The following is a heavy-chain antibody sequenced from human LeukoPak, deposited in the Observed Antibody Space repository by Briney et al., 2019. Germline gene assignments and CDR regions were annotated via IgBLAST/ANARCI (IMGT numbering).Heavy chain of an antibody. Sequence: ASVKVSCKASGYTFTSYGISWVRQAPGQGLEWMGWISAYNGNTNYAQKLQGRVTMTTDTSTSTAYMELRSLRSDDTAVYYCARDQLQYYYDSSGYYSFDYWGQGTLITVSS. V-gene: IGHV1-18*01. D-gene: IGHD3-22*01. CDR3: ARDQLQYYYDSSGYYSFDY. CDR2: ISAYNGNT. CDR1: GYTFTSYG. J-gene: IGHJ4*02.